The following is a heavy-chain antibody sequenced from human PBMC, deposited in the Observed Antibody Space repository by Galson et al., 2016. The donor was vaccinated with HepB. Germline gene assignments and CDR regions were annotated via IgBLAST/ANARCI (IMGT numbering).Heavy chain of an antibody. CDR1: GFTFSKFG. Sequence: SLRLSCAASGFTFSKFGMTWVRQAPGKGLEWVSTISGIATRTYYADSVQGRFTISRDNTRNTVFLQMNSLGAEDTAIYYYAKDPDSDAQKHNHNDWWGQGTLVTVSS. J-gene: IGHJ4*02. CDR2: ISGIATRT. CDR3: AKDPDSDAQKHNHNDW. D-gene: IGHD1-1*01. V-gene: IGHV3-23*01.